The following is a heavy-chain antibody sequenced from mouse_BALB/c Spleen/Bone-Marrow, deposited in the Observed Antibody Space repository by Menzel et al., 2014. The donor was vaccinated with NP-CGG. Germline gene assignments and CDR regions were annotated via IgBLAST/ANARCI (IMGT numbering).Heavy chain of an antibody. CDR2: IDPSDSYT. V-gene: IGHV1-69*02. Sequence: QVQLQQSGAELVKPGASVKLSCKASGYTFTSYWMHWVKQRPGQGLEWIGEIDPSDSYTNYNQKFKGKATLTVDKSSSTAYMQLSSLTSEDSAVYYCARSRGYYDYWYFDVWGAGTTVPVSS. D-gene: IGHD2-4*01. CDR3: ARSRGYYDYWYFDV. CDR1: GYTFTSYW. J-gene: IGHJ1*01.